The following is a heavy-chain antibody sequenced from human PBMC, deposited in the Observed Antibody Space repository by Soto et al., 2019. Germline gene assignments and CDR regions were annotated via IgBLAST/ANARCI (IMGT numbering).Heavy chain of an antibody. V-gene: IGHV3-30-3*01. CDR3: ARVGGSFYGSWDS. D-gene: IGHD1-26*01. CDR1: GFTFSMYV. CDR2: MAYHGNRE. J-gene: IGHJ4*02. Sequence: GGSLRLSRAASGFTFSMYVMHCVRQAPGKGLEWVAGMAYHGNREYYGDSVNGRFFVSRDKSKNTLYLQMNSLRPEDTAVYYCARVGGSFYGSWDSWGQGALVTVSS.